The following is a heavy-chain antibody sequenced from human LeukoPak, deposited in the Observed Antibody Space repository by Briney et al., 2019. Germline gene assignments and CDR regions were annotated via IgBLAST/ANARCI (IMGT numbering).Heavy chain of an antibody. V-gene: IGHV1-69*06. J-gene: IGHJ4*02. CDR1: GGTFSSYA. D-gene: IGHD1-20*01. Sequence: ASVKVSCKASGGTFSSYAISWVRQAPGQGLEWMGGIIPIFGTANYAQKFQGRVTITADKSTSTAYMELSSLRSEDTAVYYCARSYFITGTKPFDYWGQGTLVTVSS. CDR2: IIPIFGTA. CDR3: ARSYFITGTKPFDY.